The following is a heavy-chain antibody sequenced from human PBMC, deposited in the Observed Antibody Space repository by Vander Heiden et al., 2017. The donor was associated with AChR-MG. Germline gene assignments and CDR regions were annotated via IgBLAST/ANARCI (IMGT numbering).Heavy chain of an antibody. Sequence: QVQLVQSGAEVKKPGASVKVSCKASGYTFTGYYMHWVRPAPGQGLGWMGLINPNSGGTNYEQKLEGRVTMTRETSISTALMELSRLSSDDTAEYCCARDLESSGVVVAAGFDPGRQATLITFSS. V-gene: IGHV1-2*02. D-gene: IGHD2-15*01. CDR3: ARDLESSGVVVAAGFDP. J-gene: IGHJ5*02. CDR2: INPNSGGT. CDR1: GYTFTGYY.